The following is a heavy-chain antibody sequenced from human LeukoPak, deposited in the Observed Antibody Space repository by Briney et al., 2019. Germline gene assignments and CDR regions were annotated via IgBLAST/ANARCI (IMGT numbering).Heavy chain of an antibody. V-gene: IGHV3-69-1*01. J-gene: IGHJ4*02. CDR2: ISPTSHT. CDR3: ARRASSGYYYTPFDY. CDR1: GFTFSDSS. Sequence: PGGSLRLSCAASGFTFSDSSMNWVRQGPGKGLEWLSYISPTSHTLYADSVKGRFTISRDNAKNSLYLQMNSLRAEDTAVYYCARRASSGYYYTPFDYWGQGTLVTVSS. D-gene: IGHD3-22*01.